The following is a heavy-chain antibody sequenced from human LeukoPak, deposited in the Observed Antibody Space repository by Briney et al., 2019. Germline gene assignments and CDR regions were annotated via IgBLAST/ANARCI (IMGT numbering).Heavy chain of an antibody. CDR2: IYYSGST. Sequence: SETLSLTCTVSGGSISSYYWSWIRQPPGKGLEWIGYIYYSGSTNYNPSLKSRVTISVDTSKNQFSLKLSSVTAVDTAVYYCARTMWVTAFDYWGQGTLVTVSS. CDR3: ARTMWVTAFDY. CDR1: GGSISSYY. J-gene: IGHJ4*02. V-gene: IGHV4-59*01. D-gene: IGHD1-14*01.